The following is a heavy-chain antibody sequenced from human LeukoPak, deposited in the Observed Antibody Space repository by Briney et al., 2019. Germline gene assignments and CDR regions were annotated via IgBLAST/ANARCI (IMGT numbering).Heavy chain of an antibody. CDR3: ATQYSGSFPYYYYGMDV. V-gene: IGHV4-61*01. D-gene: IGHD1-26*01. CDR1: GGSDSSGSYY. J-gene: IGHJ6*02. Sequence: SETLSLTCTVSGGSDSSGSYYWSWIRQPPGKGLEWIGYIYYSGSTNYNPSLKSRVTISVDTSKNQFSLKLSSVTAADTAVYYCATQYSGSFPYYYYGMDVRGQGTTVTVSS. CDR2: IYYSGST.